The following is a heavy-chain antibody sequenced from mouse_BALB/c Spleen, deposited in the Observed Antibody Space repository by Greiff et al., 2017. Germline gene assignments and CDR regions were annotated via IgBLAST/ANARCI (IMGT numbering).Heavy chain of an antibody. J-gene: IGHJ2*01. CDR1: GYTFTDYA. CDR3: ARQGPGNYFDY. Sequence: VKLMESGAELVRPGVSVKISCKGSGYTFTDYAMHWVKQSHAKSLEWIGVISTYYGDASYNQKFKGKATMTVDKSSSTAYMELARLTSEDSAIYYCARQGPGNYFDYWGQGTTLTVSS. V-gene: IGHV1S137*01. CDR2: ISTYYGDA. D-gene: IGHD4-1*01.